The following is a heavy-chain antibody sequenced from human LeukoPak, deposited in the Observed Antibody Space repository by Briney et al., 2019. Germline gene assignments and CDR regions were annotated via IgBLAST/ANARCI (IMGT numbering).Heavy chain of an antibody. CDR3: AKVRWDNSGRYYLDT. CDR2: ISYHGINE. V-gene: IGHV3-30*18. CDR1: GFSFSDYN. Sequence: GGSLRLSCAASGFSFSDYNMHWVRQAPGKGLEWMAVISYHGINEYYADSVKGRFTISRDNSKSTLHLQMNSLRAEDTAVYYCAKVRWDNSGRYYLDTWGQGTLLTVSS. D-gene: IGHD6-19*01. J-gene: IGHJ4*02.